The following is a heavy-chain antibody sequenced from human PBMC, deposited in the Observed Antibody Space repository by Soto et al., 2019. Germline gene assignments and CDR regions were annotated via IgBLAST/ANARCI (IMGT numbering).Heavy chain of an antibody. J-gene: IGHJ6*02. CDR2: IIPIFGTA. CDR3: ATSQGGRSSLGIYYYYYYGMDV. CDR1: GGTFSSYA. Sequence: QVQLVQSGAEVKKPGSSVKVSCKAPGGTFSSYAISWVRQAPGQGLEWMGGIIPIFGTANYAQKFQGRVTITADESTSTGYMELSSLRSEDTAVYYCATSQGGRSSLGIYYYYYYGMDVWGQGTTVTVTS. D-gene: IGHD2-15*01. V-gene: IGHV1-69*01.